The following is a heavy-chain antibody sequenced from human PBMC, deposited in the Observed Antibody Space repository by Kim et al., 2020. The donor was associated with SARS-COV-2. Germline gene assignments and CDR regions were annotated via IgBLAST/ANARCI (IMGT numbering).Heavy chain of an antibody. D-gene: IGHD5-12*01. J-gene: IGHJ4*02. V-gene: IGHV1-46*01. Sequence: FQGRVTMTRDTSRSTVYMGLSSLRSEDTAVYYCARVPYSGYDYILNHYFDYWGQGTLVTVSS. CDR3: ARVPYSGYDYILNHYFDY.